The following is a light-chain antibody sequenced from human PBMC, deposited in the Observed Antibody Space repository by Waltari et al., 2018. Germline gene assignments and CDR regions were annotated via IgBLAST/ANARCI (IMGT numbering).Light chain of an antibody. CDR2: RNN. J-gene: IGLJ3*02. Sequence: QSVLTQPPSASGTPGQTVTISCSGGDSNIARNSVNWYQKFPGAAPKLLIFRNNQRPSGVPDRFSGSTPGTSASLAISGLQSEDESDYFCAAWDDSRNGWVFGEGTRVAVL. CDR3: AAWDDSRNGWV. CDR1: DSNIARNS. V-gene: IGLV1-44*01.